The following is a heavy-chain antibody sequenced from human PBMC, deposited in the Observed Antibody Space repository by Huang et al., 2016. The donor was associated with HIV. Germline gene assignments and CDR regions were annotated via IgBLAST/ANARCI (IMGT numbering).Heavy chain of an antibody. CDR3: ARDYDVLTGYYYSPDISRVVVAHY. V-gene: IGHV1-18*04. CDR1: GYSFTSYG. CDR2: ISAYNGNR. J-gene: IGHJ4*02. Sequence: QVQLVQSGAEVKKPGASVTVSCKASGYSFTSYGISWVRQAPGQGLEWMGWISAYNGNRKYAQNLQDRVTMTTDTSTSTAYMELRTLRSDDTAIYYCARDYDVLTGYYYSPDISRVVVAHYWGQGTLVSVSS. D-gene: IGHD3-9*01.